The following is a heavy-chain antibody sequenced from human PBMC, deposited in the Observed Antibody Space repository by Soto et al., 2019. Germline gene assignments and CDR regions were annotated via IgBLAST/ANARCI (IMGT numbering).Heavy chain of an antibody. J-gene: IGHJ3*02. CDR1: GGFVSSCSYY. CDR3: ARVERGTATTVVDAFDI. D-gene: IGHD1-1*01. V-gene: IGHV4-34*01. Sequence: SETLSLTCAVYGGFVSSCSYYWSWIRQPPGKGLEWIGEMSHSGGTHFNPSLKSRVTISVDTSKNQFSLKMSSVTAADTALYYCARVERGTATTVVDAFDIWGQGTMVTVS. CDR2: MSHSGGT.